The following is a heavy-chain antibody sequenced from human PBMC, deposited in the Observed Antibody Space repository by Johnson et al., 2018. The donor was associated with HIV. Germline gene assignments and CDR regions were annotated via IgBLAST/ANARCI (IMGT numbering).Heavy chain of an antibody. Sequence: VQLVESGGVVVQPGGYLRLSCAASGFTFDDYAMHWVRQAPGKGLEWVSLISWDGGSTYYADSVKGRFTISRDNSKNSLYLQMNSLRAEDTALYYCAKDGHSSGWEGGAFDIWGQGTMVTVSS. CDR2: ISWDGGST. V-gene: IGHV3-43D*03. CDR1: GFTFDDYA. D-gene: IGHD6-19*01. CDR3: AKDGHSSGWEGGAFDI. J-gene: IGHJ3*02.